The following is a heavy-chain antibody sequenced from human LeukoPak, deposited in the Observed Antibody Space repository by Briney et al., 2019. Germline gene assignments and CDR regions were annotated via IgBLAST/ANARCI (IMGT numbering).Heavy chain of an antibody. D-gene: IGHD3-22*01. CDR1: GFTFSSYG. CDR2: ISYDGSNK. J-gene: IGHJ6*03. Sequence: PGGSLRLSCAASGFTFSSYGMHWVRQAPGKGLEWVAVISYDGSNKYYADSVKGRFTISRDNSKNTLYLQMNSLRAEDTAVYYCAKDLDPMIVVVMTYMDVWGKGTTVTISS. V-gene: IGHV3-30*18. CDR3: AKDLDPMIVVVMTYMDV.